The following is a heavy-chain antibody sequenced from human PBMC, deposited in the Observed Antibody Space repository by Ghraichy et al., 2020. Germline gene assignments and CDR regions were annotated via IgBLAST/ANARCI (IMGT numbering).Heavy chain of an antibody. Sequence: SETLSLTCAVYGGSFSGYYWSWIRQPPGKGLEWIGEINHSGSTNYNPSLKSRVTISVDTSKNQFSLKLSSVTAADTAVYYCARGENGSGNNWFDPWGQGTLVTVSS. J-gene: IGHJ5*02. CDR3: ARGENGSGNNWFDP. CDR2: INHSGST. CDR1: GGSFSGYY. D-gene: IGHD3-10*01. V-gene: IGHV4-34*01.